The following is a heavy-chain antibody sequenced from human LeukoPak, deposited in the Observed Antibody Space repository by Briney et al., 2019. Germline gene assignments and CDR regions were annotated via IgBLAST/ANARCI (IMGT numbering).Heavy chain of an antibody. J-gene: IGHJ4*02. CDR1: GYNFTTYW. CDR2: IYPGDSDT. Sequence: GESLKISCKGSGYNFTTYWIGWVRQMPGKGLEWMGIIYPGDSDTRYSPSFQGQVTISADKSISTAYLQWSSLKASDTAIYYCARAEYFASESFPAHYWGQGSLVTVSS. CDR3: ARAEYFASESFPAHY. V-gene: IGHV5-51*01. D-gene: IGHD3-10*01.